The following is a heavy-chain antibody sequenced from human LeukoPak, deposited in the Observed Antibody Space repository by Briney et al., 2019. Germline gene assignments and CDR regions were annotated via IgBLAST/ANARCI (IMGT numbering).Heavy chain of an antibody. CDR2: IYYSGST. CDR1: GGSISSSSYY. CDR3: ARGSGPGIAAAGPRD. Sequence: SQTLSLTCTVSGGSISSSSYYWGWIRQPPGKGLEWIGNIYYSGSTYYNPSLKSRVTISVDTSKNQFSLKLSSVTAADTAVYYCARGSGPGIAAAGPRDWGQGTLVTVSS. J-gene: IGHJ4*02. D-gene: IGHD6-13*01. V-gene: IGHV4-39*07.